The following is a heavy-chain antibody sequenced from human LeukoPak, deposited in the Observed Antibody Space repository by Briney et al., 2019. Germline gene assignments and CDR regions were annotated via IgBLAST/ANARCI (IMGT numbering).Heavy chain of an antibody. J-gene: IGHJ4*02. CDR1: GFSFSSYA. V-gene: IGHV3-30*04. D-gene: IGHD4-17*01. Sequence: TGGSLRLSCAASGFSFSSYAIHWVRQAPGKGLEWVAVISYDGSNKYYADSVKGRFTISRDNSKNTLYLQMNSLRPEDTAVYYCARGLYGDYPFDYWGQGTLVTVSS. CDR2: ISYDGSNK. CDR3: ARGLYGDYPFDY.